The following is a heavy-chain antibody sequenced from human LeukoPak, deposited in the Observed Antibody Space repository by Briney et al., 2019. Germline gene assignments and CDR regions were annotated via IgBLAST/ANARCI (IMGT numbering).Heavy chain of an antibody. Sequence: GGSLRLSCTASGFSLSEYWMHWVRQVPGKGLMWVSRINPGGTGITYADSVKGRFTISRDNAQNTLYLQMNSLRAEDTGLYYCVRGTGNYGDWNYWGQGTLVTVSS. V-gene: IGHV3-74*01. CDR3: VRGTGNYGDWNY. CDR2: INPGGTGI. D-gene: IGHD3/OR15-3a*01. J-gene: IGHJ4*02. CDR1: GFSLSEYW.